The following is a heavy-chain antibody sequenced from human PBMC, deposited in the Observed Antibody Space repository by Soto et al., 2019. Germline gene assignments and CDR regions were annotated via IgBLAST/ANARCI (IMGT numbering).Heavy chain of an antibody. J-gene: IGHJ4*02. D-gene: IGHD4-17*01. CDR2: ISYDGSNK. CDR3: AKDRVPHDYGDYPFDY. Sequence: VQLVESGGGVVQPGRSLRLSCAASGFTFSSYGMHWVRQAPGKGLEWVAVISYDGSNKYYADSVKGRFTISRDNSKNTLYLQMNSLRAEDTAVYYCAKDRVPHDYGDYPFDYWGQGTLVTVSS. CDR1: GFTFSSYG. V-gene: IGHV3-30*18.